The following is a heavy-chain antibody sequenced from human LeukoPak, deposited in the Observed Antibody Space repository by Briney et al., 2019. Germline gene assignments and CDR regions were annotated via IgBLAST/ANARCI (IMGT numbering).Heavy chain of an antibody. CDR3: ARSMGHHAFDI. D-gene: IGHD2-21*01. CDR1: GYTFTGYY. J-gene: IGHJ3*02. CDR2: INPNSGGT. V-gene: IGHV1-2*02. Sequence: ASVRVSCKASGYTFTGYYMHWVRQAPGQGLEWMGWINPNSGGTNYAQKFQGRVTMTRDTSISTVYMELSSLRSEDTAVYYCARSMGHHAFDIWGQGTMVTVSS.